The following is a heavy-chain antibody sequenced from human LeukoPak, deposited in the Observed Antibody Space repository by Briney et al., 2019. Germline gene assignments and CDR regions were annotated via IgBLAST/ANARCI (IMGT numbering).Heavy chain of an antibody. CDR2: IYTSGST. V-gene: IGHV4-4*09. J-gene: IGHJ4*02. Sequence: SVTLSPTVAVRGGWIGSKYWCWMRQPQRKGLEWIGYIYTSGSTNYNPSLKSRVTISVDTSKNQFSLKLSSVTAADTAVYYCARRAPYSSGDYFDYWGQGTLVTVSS. CDR3: ARRAPYSSGDYFDY. CDR1: GGWIGSKY. D-gene: IGHD6-25*01.